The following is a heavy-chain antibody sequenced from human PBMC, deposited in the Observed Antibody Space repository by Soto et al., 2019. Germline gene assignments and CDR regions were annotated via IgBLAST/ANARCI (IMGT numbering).Heavy chain of an antibody. V-gene: IGHV3-48*03. CDR3: VRDVGFDHSDSAVGH. J-gene: IGHJ4*02. CDR2: INTSGDDM. Sequence: EVQLVASGGDLVRPGGPLSLSCAASGVRFSSYEMNWVRQAPGKRLEWVSFINTSGDDMHYACSVKGLFTVSRDNVRNSMHLQMKSLRVVETAGYYSVRDVGFDHSDSAVGHRGRGTVVSFPS. D-gene: IGHD1-26*01. CDR1: GVRFSSYE.